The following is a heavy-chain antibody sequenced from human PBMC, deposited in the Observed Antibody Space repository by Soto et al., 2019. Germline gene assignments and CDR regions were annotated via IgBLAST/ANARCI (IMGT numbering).Heavy chain of an antibody. CDR2: INPNSSET. D-gene: IGHD3-3*01. Sequence: QVQLVQSGAEVKKPGASVKVSCKPSGHSFSAYYMHWVRQAPGQGLEWMGWINPNSSETKYAQKFQGRVTMTRHRSTRAAYIELSSLRSDDTAVYYCATALTRFLDCIPENYYYGMDVWGQGATDTVSS. V-gene: IGHV1-2*02. CDR1: GHSFSAYY. CDR3: ATALTRFLDCIPENYYYGMDV. J-gene: IGHJ6*02.